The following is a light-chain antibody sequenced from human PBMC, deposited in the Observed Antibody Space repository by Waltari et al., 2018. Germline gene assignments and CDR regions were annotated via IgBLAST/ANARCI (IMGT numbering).Light chain of an antibody. CDR3: QHYLRLPVT. Sequence: ELVLTQSPGTLSLSLGERATVSCRASQSVSRALAWYQQKPGQAPRLLSYGASTSATGIPDRFSGSGSGTDFSLTISRLEPDDFAVYYCQHYLRLPVTFGQGTTVEI. CDR2: GAS. J-gene: IGKJ1*01. V-gene: IGKV3-20*01. CDR1: QSVSRA.